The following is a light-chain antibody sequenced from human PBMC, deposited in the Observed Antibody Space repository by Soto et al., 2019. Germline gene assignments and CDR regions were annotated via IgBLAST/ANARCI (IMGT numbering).Light chain of an antibody. Sequence: QSALTQPRSVSGSPGQSVTISCTGTNSDVGGYNYVSWYQQHPGEAPKFMIYDVSKRPSGVPDRFSGSKSGNTASLTISGLQAEDEADYYCCSYAGSSSYVFGTGTKLTVL. CDR2: DVS. V-gene: IGLV2-11*01. CDR3: CSYAGSSSYV. J-gene: IGLJ1*01. CDR1: NSDVGGYNY.